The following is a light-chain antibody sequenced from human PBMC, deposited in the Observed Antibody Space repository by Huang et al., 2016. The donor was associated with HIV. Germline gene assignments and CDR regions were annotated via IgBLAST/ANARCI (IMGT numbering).Light chain of an antibody. J-gene: IGKJ2*01. V-gene: IGKV2-30*02. CDR2: KVS. CDR3: MQGTHWPPYT. CDR1: QSLVHSGGNTY. Sequence: DVVMTQSPLSLPVTLGQPASISCRSSQSLVHSGGNTYLNWFQQGPGQSPRRLIYKVSNRDSGVPDRFSGSGSGTDFTLKISRVEAEDVGVYYCMQGTHWPPYTFGQGTKLEIK.